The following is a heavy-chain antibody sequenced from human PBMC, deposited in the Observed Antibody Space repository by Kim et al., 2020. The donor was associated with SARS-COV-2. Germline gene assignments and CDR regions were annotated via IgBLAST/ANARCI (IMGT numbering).Heavy chain of an antibody. CDR3: ARDLTLPDRSYYYYYGMDV. D-gene: IGHD1-26*01. V-gene: IGHV3-11*06. Sequence: GRFTISRDNAKNSLYLQMNSLRAEDTAVYYCARDLTLPDRSYYYYYGMDVWGQGTTVTVSS. J-gene: IGHJ6*02.